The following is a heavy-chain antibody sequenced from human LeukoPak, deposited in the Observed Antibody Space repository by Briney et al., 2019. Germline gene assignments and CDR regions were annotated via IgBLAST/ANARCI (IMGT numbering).Heavy chain of an antibody. CDR3: AKGGKWDVTPFDY. CDR2: ISGGGGST. J-gene: IGHJ4*02. CDR1: GFTFTGYS. D-gene: IGHD1-26*01. Sequence: GGSLGLSCAASGFTFTGYSMTGFRKAPGKGLDWVSTISGGGGSTYYADSVKGRFTISRDNSKNTLYLQVNSLRAEDTAVYYCAKGGKWDVTPFDYWGQGTLVTVSS. V-gene: IGHV3-23*01.